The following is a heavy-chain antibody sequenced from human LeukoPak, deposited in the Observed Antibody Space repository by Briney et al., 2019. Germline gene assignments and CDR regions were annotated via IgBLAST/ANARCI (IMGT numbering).Heavy chain of an antibody. V-gene: IGHV1-3*01. J-gene: IGHJ4*02. D-gene: IGHD4-17*01. CDR2: INAGNGNT. CDR3: AREDYGDYCLDY. Sequence: ASVKVSCKASGYTSTSYAMHWVRQAPGQRLEWMGWINAGNGNTKYSQKFQGRVTITRDTSASTAYMELSSLRSEDTAVYYCAREDYGDYCLDYWGQGTLVTVSS. CDR1: GYTSTSYA.